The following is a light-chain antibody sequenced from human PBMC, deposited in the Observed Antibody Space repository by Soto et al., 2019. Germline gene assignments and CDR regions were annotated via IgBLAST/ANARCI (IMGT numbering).Light chain of an antibody. CDR2: GAS. Sequence: EIVLTQSPGTLSLSPGERATLSCRASQSVSSSYLAWYQQKPGQAPRLLIYGASSRATGIPDRFSGSGSGTDFTLTISRLEPEDFAVYYCQQYGSSPTWTLGPGTKV. CDR3: QQYGSSPTWT. V-gene: IGKV3-20*01. J-gene: IGKJ1*01. CDR1: QSVSSSY.